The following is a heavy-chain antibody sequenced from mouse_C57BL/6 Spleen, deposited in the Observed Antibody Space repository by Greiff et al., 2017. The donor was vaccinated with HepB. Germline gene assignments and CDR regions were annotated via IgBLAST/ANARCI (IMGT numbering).Heavy chain of an antibody. CDR2: IDPANGNT. CDR3: ASDDYYGSSYYFDD. CDR1: GFNIKNTY. Sequence: EVQLQQSVAELVRPGASVKLSCTASGFNIKNTYMHWVKQRPEPGLEWIGRIDPANGNTKYAPKFQGKATITADPSSNTAYLQLSSLTSEDTAIYYCASDDYYGSSYYFDDWGQGTTLTVSS. J-gene: IGHJ2*01. V-gene: IGHV14-3*01. D-gene: IGHD1-1*01.